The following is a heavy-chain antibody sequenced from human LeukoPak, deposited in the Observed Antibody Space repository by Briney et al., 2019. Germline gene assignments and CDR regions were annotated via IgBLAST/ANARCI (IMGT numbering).Heavy chain of an antibody. CDR3: AREPFTVLGDYVAYFDY. Sequence: PGGSLRLSCAASGFTFSDYYMSWIRQAPGKGLEWVSYISSSSSYTNYADSVKGRFTISRDNAKNSLYPQMNSLRAEDTAVYYCAREPFTVLGDYVAYFDYWGQGTLVTVSS. J-gene: IGHJ4*02. V-gene: IGHV3-11*05. D-gene: IGHD4-17*01. CDR2: ISSSSSYT. CDR1: GFTFSDYY.